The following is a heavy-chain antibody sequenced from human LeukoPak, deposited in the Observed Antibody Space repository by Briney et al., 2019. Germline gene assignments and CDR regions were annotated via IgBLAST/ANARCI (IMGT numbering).Heavy chain of an antibody. J-gene: IGHJ3*02. CDR3: AKDMRYCSSTSCLLKNDAFDI. CDR2: ISSSSSYI. CDR1: GFTFSSYS. V-gene: IGHV3-21*01. D-gene: IGHD2-2*01. Sequence: GGSLRLSCAASGFTFSSYSMNWVRQAPGKGLEWVSSISSSSSYIYYADSVKGRFTISRDNAKNSLYPQMNSLRAEDTAVYYCAKDMRYCSSTSCLLKNDAFDIWGQGTMVTVSS.